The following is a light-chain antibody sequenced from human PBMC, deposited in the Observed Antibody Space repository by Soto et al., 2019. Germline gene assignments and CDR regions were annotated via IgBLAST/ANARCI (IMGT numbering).Light chain of an antibody. V-gene: IGKV3-20*01. CDR1: ESVRVNS. CDR2: GAS. CDR3: QQYGRAPVT. Sequence: ENVLTQSPGTLSLSPGETLTLSCRASESVRVNSFAWYHQRPGQAPRLLIHGASNRATGVPERFRGSGSGTDFTLTISRLEPEDFVVYFCQQYGRAPVTFGGGTMVEIK. J-gene: IGKJ4*01.